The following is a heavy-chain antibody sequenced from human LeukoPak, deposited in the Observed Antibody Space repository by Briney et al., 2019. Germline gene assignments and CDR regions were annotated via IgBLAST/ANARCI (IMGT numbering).Heavy chain of an antibody. D-gene: IGHD3-22*01. CDR2: IHYTGST. CDR1: GDSISSSSYY. V-gene: IGHV4-39*01. CDR3: ARYWGPYDNSGAYFDY. J-gene: IGHJ4*02. Sequence: SETLSLTCTVSGDSISSSSYYWVWLRQPPGKGLEWIATIHYTGSTYYNPSPKSRVTISVDTSKNQFSLKLSSVTAAGTAMYYCARYWGPYDNSGAYFDYWGQGTLVTVSS.